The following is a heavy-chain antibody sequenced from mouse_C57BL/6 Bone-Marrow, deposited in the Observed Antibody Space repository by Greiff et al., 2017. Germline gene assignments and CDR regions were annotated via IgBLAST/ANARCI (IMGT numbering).Heavy chain of an antibody. CDR1: GFTFSSYA. Sequence: EVKLEESGGGLVKPGGSLKLSCAASGFTFSSYAMSWVRQTPEKRLEWVATLSDGGSYTYYPDNVKGRFTISRDNAKNNLYLQMSHLKSEDTAMYYCARDDDYYFDYWGQGTTLTVSS. D-gene: IGHD2-4*01. CDR3: ARDDDYYFDY. J-gene: IGHJ2*01. CDR2: LSDGGSYT. V-gene: IGHV5-4*01.